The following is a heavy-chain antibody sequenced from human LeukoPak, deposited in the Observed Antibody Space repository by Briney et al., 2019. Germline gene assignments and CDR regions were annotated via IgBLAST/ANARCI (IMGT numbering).Heavy chain of an antibody. J-gene: IGHJ4*02. CDR2: IKTDGSIT. Sequence: GGSLRLSCAASGFSFSVYWMHWVRQAPGKGPVWVSRIKTDGSITDYADSVKGRFTISRDNAKNSLYLQMDSLTADDTAVYFCACLRGPSDYWGQGILVTVSS. CDR1: GFSFSVYW. D-gene: IGHD4-17*01. V-gene: IGHV3-74*01. CDR3: ACLRGPSDY.